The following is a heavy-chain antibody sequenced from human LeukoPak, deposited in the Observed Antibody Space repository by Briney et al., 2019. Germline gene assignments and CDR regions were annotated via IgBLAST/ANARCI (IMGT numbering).Heavy chain of an antibody. CDR2: ICTSGST. CDR3: ARGSEILDY. CDR1: GGSISSGSYY. Sequence: SETLSLTCTASGGSISSGSYYWSWIRQPAGKGLEWIGRICTSGSTNYNPSLKSRVTISVDTSKNQFSLKLSSVTAADTGVYYCARGSEILDYWGQGTLVTVSS. V-gene: IGHV4-61*02. J-gene: IGHJ4*02. D-gene: IGHD2-15*01.